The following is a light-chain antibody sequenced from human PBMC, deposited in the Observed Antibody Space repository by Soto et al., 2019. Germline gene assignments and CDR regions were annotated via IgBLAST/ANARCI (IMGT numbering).Light chain of an antibody. CDR2: WAS. Sequence: DIVMTQSPDSLAVSLGERATINCKSSQSVLYSSNNKHSLAWYQQKPGQPPKLLIYWASTRESGVPDRFSGSGSGTDFTLTISSLQAEDVAVYYCQQHYSTPITFGQGTRLEIK. J-gene: IGKJ5*01. CDR3: QQHYSTPIT. CDR1: QSVLYSSNNKHS. V-gene: IGKV4-1*01.